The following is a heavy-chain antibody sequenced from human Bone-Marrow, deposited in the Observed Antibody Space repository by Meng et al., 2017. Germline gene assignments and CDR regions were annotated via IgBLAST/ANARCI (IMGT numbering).Heavy chain of an antibody. V-gene: IGHV3-23*01. CDR1: GFTFSSYA. D-gene: IGHD2-15*01. J-gene: IGHJ4*02. CDR3: AKGVVVAAFLTAGYFDY. Sequence: GGSLRLSCAASGFTFSSYAMSWVRQAPGQGLGWVSAIRGSGGGTFYADSVKGRFTISRDNSKNTLYLQMNSLRAEDPAIYYCAKGVVVAAFLTAGYFDYWGQGTLVTVSS. CDR2: IRGSGGGT.